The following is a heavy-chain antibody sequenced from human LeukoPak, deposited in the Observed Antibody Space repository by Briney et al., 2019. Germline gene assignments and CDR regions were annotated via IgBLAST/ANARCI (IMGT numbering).Heavy chain of an antibody. D-gene: IGHD5-24*01. CDR1: GYTFTNYY. Sequence: GASVKVSCKASGYTFTNYYMHWVRQAPGQGLEWMGVFNPSGGSTSYAQKFQGRVTMTRDTSTSTVYMELSGLRSEDAAVYYCARVRDGYNDAFDIWGQGTMVTVSS. CDR3: ARVRDGYNDAFDI. J-gene: IGHJ3*02. CDR2: FNPSGGST. V-gene: IGHV1-46*01.